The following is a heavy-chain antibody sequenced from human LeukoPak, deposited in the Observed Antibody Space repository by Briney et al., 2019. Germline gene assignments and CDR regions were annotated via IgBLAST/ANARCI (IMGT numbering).Heavy chain of an antibody. CDR3: AGGRGLPSTIADY. CDR2: IKQDGSEK. J-gene: IGHJ4*02. Sequence: QPGGSLRLSCAASEFIFSTYWMHWLRQAPGKELEWVANIKQDGSEKHYVDSVKGRFTISRDNTKNSLYLQMNSLRAEDTAVYYCAGGRGLPSTIADYWGQGTLVTVSS. D-gene: IGHD5/OR15-5a*01. V-gene: IGHV3-7*03. CDR1: EFIFSTYW.